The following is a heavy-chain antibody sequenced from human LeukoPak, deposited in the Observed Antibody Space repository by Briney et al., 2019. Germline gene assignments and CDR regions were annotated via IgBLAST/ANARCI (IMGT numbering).Heavy chain of an antibody. CDR1: GYSFTSYW. J-gene: IGHJ5*02. CDR2: IYPGDSDT. V-gene: IGHV5-51*01. D-gene: IGHD3-10*01. Sequence: GESLKISCKGSGYSFTSYWIGWVRQMPGKGLEWMGIIYPGDSDTRYSPSFQGHVTTSADKSISTAYLQWSSLKASDTAMYYCARANYYGSGSSSVQHWFDPWGQGTLVTVSS. CDR3: ARANYYGSGSSSVQHWFDP.